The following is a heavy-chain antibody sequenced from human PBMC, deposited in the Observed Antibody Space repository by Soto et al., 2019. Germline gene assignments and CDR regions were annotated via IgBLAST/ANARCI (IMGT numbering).Heavy chain of an antibody. D-gene: IGHD3-3*01. V-gene: IGHV5-10-1*01. CDR2: IDPSHSYT. CDR3: AGCSPSITIFGGARSIGMDF. CDR1: GYSLTSYW. Sequence: PWESLKISYKGSGYSLTSYWLSWLRQMPGKGREWMGRIDPSHSYTNYRPSFQGHVTISADKSISTAYLQGSSLKASDTAMSYCAGCSPSITIFGGARSIGMDFWGQRTSVPVSS. J-gene: IGHJ6*02.